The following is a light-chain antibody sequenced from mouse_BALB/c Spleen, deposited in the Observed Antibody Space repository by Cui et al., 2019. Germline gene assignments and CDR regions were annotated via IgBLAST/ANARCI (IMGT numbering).Light chain of an antibody. Sequence: DIVMTQSPSSLRVSAGEKVTMSCNFSQSLINSGNQKDYLAWCQQQPWEPTKKLIYEASTREAGVADRITGSGSGTYVKLTISSMQAEDLAVYYCQNDHCYPYTFGGGTKLEIK. CDR3: QNDHCYPYT. V-gene: IGKV8-28*01. CDR1: QSLINSGNQKDY. CDR2: EAS. J-gene: IGKJ2*01.